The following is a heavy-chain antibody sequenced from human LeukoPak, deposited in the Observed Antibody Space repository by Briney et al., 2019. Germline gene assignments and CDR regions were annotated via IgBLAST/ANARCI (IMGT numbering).Heavy chain of an antibody. CDR3: ARWSAIRYFDY. D-gene: IGHD2-21*02. J-gene: IGHJ4*02. CDR2: INHSGST. Sequence: SETLSLTCTVSGGSISSYYWSWIRQPPGKGLEWIGEINHSGSTNYNPSLKSRVTISVDTSKNQFSLKLSSVTAADTAVYYCARWSAIRYFDYWGQGTLVTVSS. V-gene: IGHV4-34*01. CDR1: GGSISSYY.